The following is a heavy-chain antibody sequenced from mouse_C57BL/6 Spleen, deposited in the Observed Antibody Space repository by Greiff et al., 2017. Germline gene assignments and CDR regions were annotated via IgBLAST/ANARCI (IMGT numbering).Heavy chain of an antibody. CDR1: GYTFTDYY. J-gene: IGHJ2*01. CDR3: ARSRAWDGYYYYFDY. V-gene: IGHV1-26*01. CDR2: INPNNGGT. Sequence: EVQLQQSGPELVKPGASVKISCKASGYTFTDYYMNWVKQSHGKSLEWIGDINPNNGGTSYNQKFKGKATLTVDKSSSTAYMELRSLTSEDSAVYYCARSRAWDGYYYYFDYWGQGTTLTVSS. D-gene: IGHD2-3*01.